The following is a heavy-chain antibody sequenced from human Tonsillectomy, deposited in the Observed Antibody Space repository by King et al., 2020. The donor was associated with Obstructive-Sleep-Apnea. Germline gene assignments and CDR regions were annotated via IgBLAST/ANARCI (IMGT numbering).Heavy chain of an antibody. J-gene: IGHJ4*02. Sequence: QLQESGPGLVKPSETLSLTCTVSGGSISGYYWSWIRQPPGKGLEWIGYIYYIGSTNYIPSLKSRVTISLDTSKNQFSLRLSSVTAADTAVYYCARRTDYNSPFDYWGQGTLVTVSS. CDR3: ARRTDYNSPFDY. V-gene: IGHV4-59*08. CDR2: IYYIGST. D-gene: IGHD3-10*01. CDR1: GGSISGYY.